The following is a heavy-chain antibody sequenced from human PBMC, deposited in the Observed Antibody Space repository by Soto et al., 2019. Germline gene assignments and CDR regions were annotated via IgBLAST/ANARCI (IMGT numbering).Heavy chain of an antibody. CDR2: ISYTGDT. J-gene: IGHJ5*02. D-gene: IGHD1-26*01. Sequence: XDLLSLSRSVAGDSIIGDRYFLTWIRQPPGKGLEWIAYISYTGDTNYNPSLKSRVTISVDTSRNQFSLTLTSVTAADTAVYFCARIVVGATVDLWGQGSLVTGSS. V-gene: IGHV4-61*01. CDR1: GDSIIGDRYF. CDR3: ARIVVGATVDL.